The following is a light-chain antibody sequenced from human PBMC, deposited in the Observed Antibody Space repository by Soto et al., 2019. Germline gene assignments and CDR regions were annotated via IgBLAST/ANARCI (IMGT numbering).Light chain of an antibody. CDR2: KAS. J-gene: IGKJ4*01. CDR3: QQYNSYALT. CDR1: QSITNW. Sequence: DIQMTQSPSTLSASVGDRVTITCRASQSITNWLAWYQQKPRKAPKLLIYKASTLESGVPSRFSGSGSGTEFTLTISSLQPDDFATYYCQQYNSYALTFGGGTKVEVK. V-gene: IGKV1-5*03.